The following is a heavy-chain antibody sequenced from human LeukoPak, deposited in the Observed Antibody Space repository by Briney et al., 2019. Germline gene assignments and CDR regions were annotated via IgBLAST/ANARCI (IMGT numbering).Heavy chain of an antibody. Sequence: GASVKVSCKASGYIFSNYAISWVRQAPGQGLEWMGWISAYTGNTNYAQKLQGRVTMTTDTSTSTAYMELRSLRSDDTAAYYCAREPYSSGWYYYFDYWGQGTLVTVSS. D-gene: IGHD6-19*01. CDR3: AREPYSSGWYYYFDY. CDR2: ISAYTGNT. J-gene: IGHJ4*02. V-gene: IGHV1-18*01. CDR1: GYIFSNYA.